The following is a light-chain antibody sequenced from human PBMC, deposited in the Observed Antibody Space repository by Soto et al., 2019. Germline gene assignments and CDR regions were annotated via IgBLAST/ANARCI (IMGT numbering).Light chain of an antibody. Sequence: EIVMTQSPATLSVSPGERATLSCRASQSVSSNLAWYQQKPGQAPRLLIYGASTRATGIPARFSGSGSGTEFTLTIRSLQSEDFAVYYCQQYNNWPRTFAQGTKVDIK. CDR3: QQYNNWPRT. V-gene: IGKV3-15*01. J-gene: IGKJ1*01. CDR2: GAS. CDR1: QSVSSN.